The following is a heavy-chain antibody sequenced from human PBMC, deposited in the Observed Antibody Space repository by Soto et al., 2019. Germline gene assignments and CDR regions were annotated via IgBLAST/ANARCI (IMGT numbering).Heavy chain of an antibody. CDR2: IIPILGIA. Sequence: ASVKVSCKASGGTFSSYTISWVRQAPGQGLEWMGRIIPILGIANYAQKFQGRVTITADKSTSTAYMELSSLRSEDTAVYYCARDRSDWLCFDYWGQGTLVTVSS. V-gene: IGHV1-69*04. D-gene: IGHD3-9*01. CDR3: ARDRSDWLCFDY. CDR1: GGTFSSYT. J-gene: IGHJ4*02.